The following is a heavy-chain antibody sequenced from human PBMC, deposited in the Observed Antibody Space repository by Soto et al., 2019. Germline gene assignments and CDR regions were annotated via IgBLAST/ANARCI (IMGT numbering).Heavy chain of an antibody. J-gene: IGHJ3*01. CDR2: INSDGSTT. D-gene: IGHD2-21*02. V-gene: IGHV3-74*01. Sequence: EVQLVESGGGLVQPGGSLRLSCAASGFTFSHYWIHWVRQTPGKGLVWISRINSDGSTTSSADSVRGRFSMSRDNAKNSLYLQMNSLRADDTAVYFCARDIGGVTASDAFDVWGHGTMVTVSS. CDR1: GFTFSHYW. CDR3: ARDIGGVTASDAFDV.